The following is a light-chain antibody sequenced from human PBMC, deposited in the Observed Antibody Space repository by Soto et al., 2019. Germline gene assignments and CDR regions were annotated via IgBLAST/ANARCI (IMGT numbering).Light chain of an antibody. CDR3: LQDYNYIT. V-gene: IGKV1-5*01. CDR1: QTISSW. Sequence: DIQMTQSPSTLSGSVGDRVTITCRASQTISSWLAWYQQKPGKAPKLLIHAASTLQSGVPSRFSGSGSGKDFTLTISSLQPEDFATYYCLQDYNYITVGGGPKVEI. CDR2: AAS. J-gene: IGKJ4*01.